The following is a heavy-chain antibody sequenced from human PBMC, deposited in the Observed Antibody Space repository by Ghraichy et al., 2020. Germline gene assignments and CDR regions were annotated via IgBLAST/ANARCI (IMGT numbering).Heavy chain of an antibody. CDR2: INHSGST. CDR1: GGSFSGYY. CDR3: ARAGWHGSGS. J-gene: IGHJ4*02. V-gene: IGHV4-34*01. Sequence: SQTLSLTCAVYGGSFSGYYWSWIRQPPGKGLEWIGEINHSGSTNYNPSLKSRVTISVDTSKNQFSLKLSSVTAADTAVYYCARAGWHGSGSWGQGTLVTVSS. D-gene: IGHD3-10*01.